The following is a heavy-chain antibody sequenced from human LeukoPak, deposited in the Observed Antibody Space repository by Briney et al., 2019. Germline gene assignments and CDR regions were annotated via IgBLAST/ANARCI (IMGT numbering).Heavy chain of an antibody. CDR1: AFTFSRYA. D-gene: IGHD3-9*01. Sequence: GGSLRLSCAASAFTFSRYAMHWVRQAPGKGLEWVAVISYDGSNKYYADSVKGRFTISRDNSKNTLYLQMNSLRAEDTAVYYCARDLKYYDIFRGVDYWGQGTLVTVSS. J-gene: IGHJ4*02. CDR2: ISYDGSNK. V-gene: IGHV3-30*04. CDR3: ARDLKYYDIFRGVDY.